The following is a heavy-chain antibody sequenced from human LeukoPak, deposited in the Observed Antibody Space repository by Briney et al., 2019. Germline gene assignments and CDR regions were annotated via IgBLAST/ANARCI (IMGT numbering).Heavy chain of an antibody. CDR2: INTNTGNP. CDR3: AGDAEYSSYYYYGIDV. CDR1: GYTFTSYA. J-gene: IGHJ6*02. V-gene: IGHV7-4-1*02. D-gene: IGHD4-11*01. Sequence: ASVTVSCTASGYTFTSYAINWVRQAPGQGNEWVGWINTNTGNPTYAQGFTGRFVFSLDTSVSTTYLQISGLKAEDTALYYCAGDAEYSSYYYYGIDVWGQGTTVTVSS.